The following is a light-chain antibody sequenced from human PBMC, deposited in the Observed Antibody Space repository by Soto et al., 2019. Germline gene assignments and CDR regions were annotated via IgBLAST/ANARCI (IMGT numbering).Light chain of an antibody. Sequence: QLVLTQSPSASASLGASVKLTCTLSSGHSSYAIAWHQQQPEKGPRYLMNLNSDGSHSKGDGIPDRFSGSSSGAERYLTISSLRSEDEADYYCQTWGTGIWVFGGGTKVTVL. CDR1: SGHSSYA. CDR3: QTWGTGIWV. J-gene: IGLJ3*02. V-gene: IGLV4-69*01. CDR2: LNSDGSH.